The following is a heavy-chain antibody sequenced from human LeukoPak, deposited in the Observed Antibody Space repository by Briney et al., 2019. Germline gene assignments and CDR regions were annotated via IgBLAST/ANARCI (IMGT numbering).Heavy chain of an antibody. D-gene: IGHD3-10*01. J-gene: IGHJ4*02. CDR3: ARDSLTMVRGDGKGRYFDY. Sequence: ASVKVSCKASGYTFTSYGISWVRQAPGQGLEWVGWISAYNGNTNYAQKLQGRVTMTTDTSTSTAYMELRSLRSDDTAVYYCARDSLTMVRGDGKGRYFDYWGQGTLVTVSS. V-gene: IGHV1-18*01. CDR1: GYTFTSYG. CDR2: ISAYNGNT.